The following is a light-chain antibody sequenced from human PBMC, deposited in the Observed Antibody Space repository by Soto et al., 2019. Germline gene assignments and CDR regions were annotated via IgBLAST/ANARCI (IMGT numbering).Light chain of an antibody. Sequence: QLVLTQSPSASASLGASVKLTCTLSSGHSSYAIAWHQQQPEKGPRYLMKLNSDGRHSKGDEIPDRFSGSSSGTERYLTISSLQSEDEADYYCQTWGTGILVFGGGTKLTVL. CDR3: QTWGTGILV. J-gene: IGLJ2*01. V-gene: IGLV4-69*01. CDR2: LNSDGRH. CDR1: SGHSSYA.